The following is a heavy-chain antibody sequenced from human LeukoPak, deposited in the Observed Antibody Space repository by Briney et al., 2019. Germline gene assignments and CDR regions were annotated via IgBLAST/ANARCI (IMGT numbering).Heavy chain of an antibody. V-gene: IGHV1-69*05. CDR2: IIPIFGTA. J-gene: IGHJ6*03. Sequence: SVKVSCKASGGTFSSYAISWVRQAPGQGLEWMGRIIPIFGTANYAQKFQGRVTITTDESTSTAYMELSSLRSEDAAVYYCAREDEDSSGYFYYYYMDVWGKGTTVTVSS. D-gene: IGHD3-22*01. CDR1: GGTFSSYA. CDR3: AREDEDSSGYFYYYYMDV.